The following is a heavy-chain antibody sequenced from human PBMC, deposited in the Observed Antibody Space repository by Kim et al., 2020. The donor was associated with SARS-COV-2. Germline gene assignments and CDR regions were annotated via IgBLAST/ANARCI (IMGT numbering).Heavy chain of an antibody. D-gene: IGHD5-12*01. CDR3: AREGDGYNSGFDY. Sequence: IPSLKSRVTISVDTSKNQFSLKLSSVTAADTAVYYCAREGDGYNSGFDYWGQGTLVTVSS. V-gene: IGHV4-31*02. J-gene: IGHJ4*02.